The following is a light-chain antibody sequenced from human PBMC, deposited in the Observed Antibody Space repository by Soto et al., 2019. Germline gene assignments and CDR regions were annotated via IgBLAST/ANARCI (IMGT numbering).Light chain of an antibody. V-gene: IGKV3-20*01. CDR1: QSMGTS. CDR3: QQYGGSPRT. CDR2: GAS. Sequence: EIVLTQSPATLSVSPGERATLSCRASQSMGTSLAWYQQKPGQAPRLLIYGASTRATGVPARFSGSGSGTEFTLTISKLEPEDFAVYHCQQYGGSPRTFGQGTKVDIK. J-gene: IGKJ1*01.